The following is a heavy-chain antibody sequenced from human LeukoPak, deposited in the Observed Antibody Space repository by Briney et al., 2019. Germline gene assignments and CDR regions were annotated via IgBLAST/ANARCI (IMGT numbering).Heavy chain of an antibody. Sequence: SGGSLRLSCAASGFTFSSYWMHWVRQAAGKGLVWVSRINSDGSSTSYADSVKGRFTISRDNAKNTLYLQMNSLRAEDTAVYYCARGVGYCSSTSCYWWFDPWGQGTLVTVSS. D-gene: IGHD2-2*01. CDR2: INSDGSST. CDR3: ARGVGYCSSTSCYWWFDP. V-gene: IGHV3-74*01. CDR1: GFTFSSYW. J-gene: IGHJ5*02.